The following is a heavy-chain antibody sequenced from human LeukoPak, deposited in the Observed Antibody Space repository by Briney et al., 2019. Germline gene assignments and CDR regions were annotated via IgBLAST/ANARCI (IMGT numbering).Heavy chain of an antibody. V-gene: IGHV3-30*04. J-gene: IGHJ4*02. CDR2: ISYDGSNK. Sequence: GGSLRLSCAASGFTFSSYAMHWVRQAPGKGLEWVAVISYDGSNKYYADSVKGRFTISRDNAKNSLYLQMNSLRAEDTAVYYCARTGNLDYWGQGTLVAVSS. CDR1: GFTFSSYA. CDR3: ARTGNLDY. D-gene: IGHD1-14*01.